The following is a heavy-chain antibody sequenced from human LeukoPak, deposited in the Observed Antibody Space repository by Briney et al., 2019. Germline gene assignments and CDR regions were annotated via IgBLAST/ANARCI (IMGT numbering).Heavy chain of an antibody. CDR1: GFTFSNYA. CDR3: ARGGYYDSTKKPFDY. Sequence: GGSLRLSCAASGFTFSNYAMHWVRQAPGKGLEYVSAISSNGGSTYYANSVKGRFTISRDNSKNTLYLQMGSLRAEDMAVYYCARGGYYDSTKKPFDYWGQGTLVTVSS. V-gene: IGHV3-64*01. D-gene: IGHD3-22*01. J-gene: IGHJ4*02. CDR2: ISSNGGST.